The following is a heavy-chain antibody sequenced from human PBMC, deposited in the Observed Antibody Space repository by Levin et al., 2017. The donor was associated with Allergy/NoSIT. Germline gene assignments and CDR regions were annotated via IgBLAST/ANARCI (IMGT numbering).Heavy chain of an antibody. CDR2: IYYTGTT. Sequence: SQTLSLTCTVSHGSVNSNDFYWSWVRQSPGKGLEWIGHIYYTGTTSYNPSLRSRVSISVDTSKNEISLKLRSVTAADTAVYFCARKKNGDDGGYYFDYWGQGILATVSS. J-gene: IGHJ4*02. V-gene: IGHV4-30-4*01. D-gene: IGHD5-12*01. CDR3: ARKKNGDDGGYYFDY. CDR1: HGSVNSNDFY.